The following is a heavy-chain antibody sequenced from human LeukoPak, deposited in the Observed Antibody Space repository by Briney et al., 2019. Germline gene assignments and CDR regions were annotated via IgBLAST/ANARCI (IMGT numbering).Heavy chain of an antibody. CDR2: INPNSGGT. D-gene: IGHD3-22*01. CDR3: ARANYYYDSSAPDY. Sequence: GSVKVSCKASGYTFTNYGITWVRQAPGQGLEWMGRINPNSGGTNYAQKFQGRVTMTRDTSISTAYMELSRLRSDDTAVYYCARANYYYDSSAPDYWGQGTLVTVSS. CDR1: GYTFTNYG. J-gene: IGHJ4*02. V-gene: IGHV1-2*06.